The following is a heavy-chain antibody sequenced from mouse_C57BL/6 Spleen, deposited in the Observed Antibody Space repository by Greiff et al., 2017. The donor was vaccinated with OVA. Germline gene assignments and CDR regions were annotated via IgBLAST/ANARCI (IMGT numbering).Heavy chain of an antibody. V-gene: IGHV3-6*01. CDR1: GYSITSGYY. CDR3: AREYDEGDGRGAWFAY. J-gene: IGHJ3*01. CDR2: ISYDGSN. D-gene: IGHD2-3*01. Sequence: EVQLQESGPGLVKPSQSLSLTCSVTGYSITSGYYWNWIRQFPGNKLEWMGYISYDGSNNYNPSLKNRISITRDTSKNQFFLKLNSVTTEDTATYYCAREYDEGDGRGAWFAYWGQGTLVTVSA.